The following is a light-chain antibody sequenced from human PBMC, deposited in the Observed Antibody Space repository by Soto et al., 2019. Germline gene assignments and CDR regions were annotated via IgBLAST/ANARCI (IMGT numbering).Light chain of an antibody. CDR2: KAS. CDR3: RQFSSYSWLS. J-gene: IGKJ4*01. CDR1: QSIKSW. Sequence: DIQLTQSPSTLSASVGDRVTITCRASQSIKSWLAWYQQKPGEAPKLLIYKASTLGSGVPSRFSGSASGTEFTLTINSLQPDDFAMYYCRQFSSYSWLSFGGGTNVDI. V-gene: IGKV1-5*03.